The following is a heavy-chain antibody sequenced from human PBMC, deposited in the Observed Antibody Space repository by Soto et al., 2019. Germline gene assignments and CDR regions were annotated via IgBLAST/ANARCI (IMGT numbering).Heavy chain of an antibody. CDR1: GYTFTSYA. J-gene: IGHJ5*01. D-gene: IGHD3-10*01. CDR3: ARIRYYYVSRSWAPNWGFDS. CDR2: INAGNGNT. V-gene: IGHV1-3*01. Sequence: ASVKVSCKASGYTFTSYAMHWVRQAPGQRLEWMGWINAGNGNTKYSQKFQGRVTITRDTSASTAYMELSSLRSEDTAVYYCARIRYYYVSRSWAPNWGFDSWGKTTLVTRSS.